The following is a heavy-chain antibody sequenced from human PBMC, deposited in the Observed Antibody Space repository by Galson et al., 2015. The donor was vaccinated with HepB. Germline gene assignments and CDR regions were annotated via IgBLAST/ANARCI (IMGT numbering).Heavy chain of an antibody. D-gene: IGHD6-13*01. J-gene: IGHJ4*02. CDR2: ISYDGSNK. CDR3: AKEGVAAPGTVVGNFDY. V-gene: IGHV3-30*18. Sequence: APGKGLEWVAVISYDGSNKYYADSVKGRFTISRDNSKNTLYLQMNSLRAEDTAVYYCAKEGVAAPGTVVGNFDYWGQGTLVTVSS.